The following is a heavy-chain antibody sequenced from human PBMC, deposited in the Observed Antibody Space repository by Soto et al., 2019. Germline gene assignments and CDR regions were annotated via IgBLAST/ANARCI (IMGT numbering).Heavy chain of an antibody. V-gene: IGHV4-31*03. CDR1: GGSISSGGYY. D-gene: IGHD6-6*01. CDR3: ARGRIAARPINYYGMDV. Sequence: CTVSGGSISSGGYYWSWIRQHPGKGLEWIGYIYYSGSTYYNPSLKSRVTISVDTSKNQFSLKLSSVTAADTAVYYCARGRIAARPINYYGMDVWGQGTTVTVSS. CDR2: IYYSGST. J-gene: IGHJ6*02.